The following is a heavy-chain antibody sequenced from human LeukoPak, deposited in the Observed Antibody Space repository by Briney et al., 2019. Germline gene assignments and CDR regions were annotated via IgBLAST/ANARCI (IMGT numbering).Heavy chain of an antibody. CDR3: ARGVGAVYWYFDL. D-gene: IGHD1-26*01. CDR2: IYYSGST. J-gene: IGHJ2*01. V-gene: IGHV4-61*01. Sequence: PSETLSLTCTVSGGSVSSGNYYWSWIRQPPGKGLEWIGYIYYSGSTNYNPSLKGRVTISVDTSKNQFSLKLTSVTAADTAVYYCARGVGAVYWYFDLWGRGTLVTVSS. CDR1: GGSVSSGNYY.